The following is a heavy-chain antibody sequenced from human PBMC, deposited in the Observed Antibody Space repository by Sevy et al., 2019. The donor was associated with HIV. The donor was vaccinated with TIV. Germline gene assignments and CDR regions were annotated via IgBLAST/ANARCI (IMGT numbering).Heavy chain of an antibody. V-gene: IGHV1-24*01. CDR1: GYTLTELS. CDR3: ATGLLIFGKGYYYYGMDV. J-gene: IGHJ6*02. D-gene: IGHD3-3*01. CDR2: FDPEDGET. Sequence: ASVKVSCKVSGYTLTELSMHWVRHAPGKGLEWMGGFDPEDGETIYAQKFQGRVTMTEDTSTDTAYMELSSLRSEDTAVYYCATGLLIFGKGYYYYGMDVWGQGTTVTVSS.